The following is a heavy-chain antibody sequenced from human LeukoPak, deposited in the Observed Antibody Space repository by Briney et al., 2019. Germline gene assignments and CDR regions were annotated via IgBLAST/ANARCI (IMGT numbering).Heavy chain of an antibody. CDR2: MYYSGST. V-gene: IGHV4-59*08. CDR1: GGSISSYY. J-gene: IGHJ4*02. CDR3: ARRAYAHFDC. Sequence: SETLSLTCTASGGSISSYYWSWIRQPPGKGLVWIGYMYYSGSTNYSPSLKSRVTISVDTSKSQFSLRLSTVSASDTAVYYCARRAYAHFDCWGQGTLVTVSS. D-gene: IGHD2-2*01.